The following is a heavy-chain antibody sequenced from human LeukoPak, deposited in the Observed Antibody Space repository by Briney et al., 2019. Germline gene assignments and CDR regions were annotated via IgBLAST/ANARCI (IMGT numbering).Heavy chain of an antibody. J-gene: IGHJ4*02. CDR1: GYTFTSYG. CDR3: ARDFRTRLSRTYYFDY. V-gene: IGHV1-18*01. Sequence: GASVKVSRKASGYTFTSYGISWVRQAPGQGLEWMGWISAYNGNTNYAQKLQGRVTMTTDTYTSTAYMELRSLISDDTAVYYCARDFRTRLSRTYYFDYWGQGTLVTVSS. CDR2: ISAYNGNT. D-gene: IGHD3-16*02.